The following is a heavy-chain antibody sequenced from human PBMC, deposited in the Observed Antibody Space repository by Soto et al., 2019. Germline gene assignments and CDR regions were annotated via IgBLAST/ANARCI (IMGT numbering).Heavy chain of an antibody. D-gene: IGHD6-13*01. J-gene: IGHJ6*03. CDR2: MNPNSGNT. V-gene: IGHV1-8*01. Sequence: QVPLVQSGAEVKKPGASVKVSCKASGYTFTSYDINWVRQATGQGLEWMGWMNPNSGNTGYAQKFQGRVAMTMNTSISTAYMELISLRSEDTAVYYCARAGYSSSWSVYYYYYYYMDVWGKGTTVTVSS. CDR1: GYTFTSYD. CDR3: ARAGYSSSWSVYYYYYYYMDV.